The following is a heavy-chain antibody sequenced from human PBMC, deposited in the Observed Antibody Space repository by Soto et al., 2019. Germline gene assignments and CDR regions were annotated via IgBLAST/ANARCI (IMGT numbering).Heavy chain of an antibody. CDR3: AREVVDGAFDI. V-gene: IGHV3-30-3*01. J-gene: IGHJ3*02. Sequence: PGGSLRLSCAASGFTFSSYAMHWVRQAPGKGLEWVAVISYDGSNKYYADSVKGRFTISRDNSKNTLYLQMNSLRAEDTAVYYCAREVVDGAFDIWGQGTMVTVSS. CDR1: GFTFSSYA. D-gene: IGHD3-16*02. CDR2: ISYDGSNK.